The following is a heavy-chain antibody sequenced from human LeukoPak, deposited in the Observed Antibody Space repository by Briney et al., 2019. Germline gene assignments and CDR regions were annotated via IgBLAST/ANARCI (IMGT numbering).Heavy chain of an antibody. CDR2: TSAYNGNT. J-gene: IGHJ3*02. CDR3: ARGRYDFWSGYQGDAFDI. V-gene: IGHV1-18*01. D-gene: IGHD3-3*01. Sequence: ASVKVPCKASGYTFTSYGISWVRQAPGQGLEWMGWTSAYNGNTNYAQKLQGRVTMTTDTSTSTAYMELRSLRSDDTAVYYCARGRYDFWSGYQGDAFDIWGQGTMVTVSS. CDR1: GYTFTSYG.